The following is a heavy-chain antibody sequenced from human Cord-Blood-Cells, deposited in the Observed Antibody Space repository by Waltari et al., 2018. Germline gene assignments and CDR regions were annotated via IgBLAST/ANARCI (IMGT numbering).Heavy chain of an antibody. Sequence: QVQLVQSGAEVQKPGASVKVSCKASGYTFTSSYMHWARQAPGQGLEWMGIINPSGGSTSYAQKFQGRVTMTRDTSTSTVYMELSSLRSEDTAVYYCARGFSDYWYFDLWGRGTLVTVSS. CDR3: ARGFSDYWYFDL. J-gene: IGHJ2*01. CDR1: GYTFTSSY. V-gene: IGHV1-46*01. CDR2: INPSGGST. D-gene: IGHD3-10*01.